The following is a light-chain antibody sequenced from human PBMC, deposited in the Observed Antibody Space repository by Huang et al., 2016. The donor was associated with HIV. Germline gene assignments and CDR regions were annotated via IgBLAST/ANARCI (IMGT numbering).Light chain of an antibody. Sequence: EIVLTQSPATLSVSPGERATLSCRASQGLANYLAWYQQKPGQAPRLLIYDASNRATGVPARFSGSGSGTDFTLTISSLEPEDFAVYYCQQHGNWQLTFGGGTKVEIK. V-gene: IGKV3-11*01. CDR1: QGLANY. CDR3: QQHGNWQLT. CDR2: DAS. J-gene: IGKJ4*01.